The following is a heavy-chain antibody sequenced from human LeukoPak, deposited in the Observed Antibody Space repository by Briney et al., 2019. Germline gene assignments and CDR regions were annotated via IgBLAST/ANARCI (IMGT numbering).Heavy chain of an antibody. V-gene: IGHV5-51*01. CDR1: GYSFTSYW. CDR3: ARHVGYYDSSGYYFDY. Sequence: GESLKISCKGSGYSFTSYWISWVRQMPGKGLEWMGIIYPGDSDTRYSPSFQGQVAISADKSISTAYLQWSSLKASDTAMYYCARHVGYYDSSGYYFDYWGQGTLVTVSS. CDR2: IYPGDSDT. J-gene: IGHJ4*02. D-gene: IGHD3-22*01.